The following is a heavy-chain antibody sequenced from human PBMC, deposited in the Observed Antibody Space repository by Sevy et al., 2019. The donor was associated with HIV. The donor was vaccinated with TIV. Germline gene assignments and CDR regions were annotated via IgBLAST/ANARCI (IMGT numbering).Heavy chain of an antibody. V-gene: IGHV1-24*01. J-gene: IGHJ3*02. D-gene: IGHD7-27*01. Sequence: ASVKVSCKVSGYTLTELSMHWVRQAPGKWLEWMGGFDPEDGETIYALKFQGRVTMTEDTSTDTAYMELSSLRSEDTAVYYCATRGGWGFGQRGAFDIWGQGTMVTVSS. CDR1: GYTLTELS. CDR3: ATRGGWGFGQRGAFDI. CDR2: FDPEDGET.